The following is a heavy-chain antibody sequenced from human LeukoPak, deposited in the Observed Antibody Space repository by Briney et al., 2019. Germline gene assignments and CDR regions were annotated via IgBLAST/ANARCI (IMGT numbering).Heavy chain of an antibody. Sequence: PGGSLRLSCAASGFTFSSYAMHWVRQAPGKGLEWVAVISYDGSNKYYADSVKGRFTISRDNSKNTLYLQMNSLRAEDTAVYYCARGIPQTPTDLSWYDPRTTPLDYWGQGTLVTVSS. CDR3: ARGIPQTPTDLSWYDPRTTPLDY. CDR1: GFTFSSYA. CDR2: ISYDGSNK. J-gene: IGHJ4*02. V-gene: IGHV3-30*04. D-gene: IGHD6-13*01.